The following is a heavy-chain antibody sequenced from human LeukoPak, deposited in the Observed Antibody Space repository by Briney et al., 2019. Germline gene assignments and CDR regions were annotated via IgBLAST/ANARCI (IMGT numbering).Heavy chain of an antibody. CDR3: ARAPSGYSSSWYMASHP. Sequence: GSLRLSCVGSGFSFTDAWMSWVRQPPGKGLEWIGEMYPSGSTNYNPSLKSRVTISIDKSKNQFSLKLTSVTAADTAVYYCARAPSGYSSSWYMASHPWGQGTLVTVSS. D-gene: IGHD6-13*01. J-gene: IGHJ5*02. CDR2: MYPSGST. V-gene: IGHV4-4*02. CDR1: GFSFTDAW.